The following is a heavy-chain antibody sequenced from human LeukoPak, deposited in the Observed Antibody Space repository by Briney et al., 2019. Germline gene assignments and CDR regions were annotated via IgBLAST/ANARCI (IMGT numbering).Heavy chain of an antibody. J-gene: IGHJ4*02. CDR3: AKDKGTGTSTLFDY. D-gene: IGHD1-7*01. Sequence: GGSLRLSCAASGFTFAEYSMHWVRQGPGKGLGWVSGISWNRGRIGYADSVKGRFTISRDNAKNPLYLQMNSLKAEDTALYYCAKDKGTGTSTLFDYWGQGTLVTVSS. V-gene: IGHV3-9*01. CDR2: ISWNRGRI. CDR1: GFTFAEYS.